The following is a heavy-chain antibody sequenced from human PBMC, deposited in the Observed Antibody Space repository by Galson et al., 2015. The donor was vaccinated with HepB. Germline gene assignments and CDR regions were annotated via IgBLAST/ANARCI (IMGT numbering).Heavy chain of an antibody. CDR1: GFTFSDYY. CDR2: ISSSGSTI. V-gene: IGHV3-11*01. Sequence: SLRLSCAASGFTFSDYYMSWIRQAPGKGLEWASYISSSGSTIYYADSVKGRFTISRDNAKNSLYLQMNSLRAEDTAVYYCARDPIEPYCSSTSCKEMDVWGKGTTVTVSS. D-gene: IGHD2-2*01. J-gene: IGHJ6*04. CDR3: ARDPIEPYCSSTSCKEMDV.